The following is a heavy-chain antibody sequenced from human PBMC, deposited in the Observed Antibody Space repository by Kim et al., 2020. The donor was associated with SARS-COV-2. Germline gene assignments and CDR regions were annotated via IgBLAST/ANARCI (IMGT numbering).Heavy chain of an antibody. J-gene: IGHJ4*02. CDR2: ISSSSSYI. V-gene: IGHV3-21*01. D-gene: IGHD3-9*01. CDR3: ARDRAYYDILTGYQDGYYFDY. Sequence: GGSLRLSCAASGFTFSSYSMNWVRQAPGKGLEWVSSISSSSSYIYYADSVKGRFTISRDNAKNSLYLQMNSLRAEDTAVYYCARDRAYYDILTGYQDGYYFDYWGQGTLVTVSS. CDR1: GFTFSSYS.